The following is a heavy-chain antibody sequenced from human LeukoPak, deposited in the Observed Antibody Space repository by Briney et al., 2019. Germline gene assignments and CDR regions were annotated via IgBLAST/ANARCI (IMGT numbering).Heavy chain of an antibody. CDR1: GGTFSSYA. J-gene: IGHJ4*02. V-gene: IGHV1-18*01. CDR3: AREETGTTDY. D-gene: IGHD1-1*01. Sequence: GASVKVSCKASGGTFSSYAISWVRQAPGQGLEWMGWISAYNGNTNYAQKLQGRVTMTTDTSTSTAYMELRSLRSDDTAVYYCAREETGTTDYWGQGTLVTVSS. CDR2: ISAYNGNT.